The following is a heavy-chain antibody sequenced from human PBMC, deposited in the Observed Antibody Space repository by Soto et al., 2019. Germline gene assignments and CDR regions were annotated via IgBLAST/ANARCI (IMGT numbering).Heavy chain of an antibody. CDR1: GFTFSSYA. V-gene: IGHV3-23*01. CDR2: ISGSGGST. CDR3: AKDRRGTDIVVVPAAPADY. Sequence: GGSLILSCAASGFTFSSYAMSWVRQAPGKGLEWVSAISGSGGSTYYADSVKGRFTISRDNSKNTLYLQMNSLRAEDTAVYYCAKDRRGTDIVVVPAAPADYWGQGTLVTVSS. D-gene: IGHD2-2*01. J-gene: IGHJ4*02.